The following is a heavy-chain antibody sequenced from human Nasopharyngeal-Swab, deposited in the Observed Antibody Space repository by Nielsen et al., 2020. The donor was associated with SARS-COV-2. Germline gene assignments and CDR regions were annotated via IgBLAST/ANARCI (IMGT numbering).Heavy chain of an antibody. CDR3: EKGERREGGE. Sequence: ASVKVSCKASGYTFTSYAMHWVRQAPGQRLEWMGWINAGNGNTKYSQKFQGRVTITRDTSASTAYMELSSLRSEDTAVEEGEKGERREGGEGGQGKIGTVSS. V-gene: IGHV1-3*01. CDR2: INAGNGNT. CDR1: GYTFTSYA. J-gene: IGHJ4*02. D-gene: IGHD3-10*01.